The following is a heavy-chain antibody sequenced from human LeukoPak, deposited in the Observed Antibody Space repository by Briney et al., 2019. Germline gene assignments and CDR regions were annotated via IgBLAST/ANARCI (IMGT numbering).Heavy chain of an antibody. J-gene: IGHJ4*02. CDR1: GYTFTGYY. CDR3: ARDEEVVAATLGY. V-gene: IGHV1-2*06. CDR2: INPNSGGT. Sequence: ASVKVFCKASGYTFTGYYMHWVRQAPGQGLEWMGRINPNSGGTNYAQKFQGRVTMTRDTSISTAYMELSRLRSDDTAVYYCARDEEVVAATLGYWGQGTLVTVSS. D-gene: IGHD2-15*01.